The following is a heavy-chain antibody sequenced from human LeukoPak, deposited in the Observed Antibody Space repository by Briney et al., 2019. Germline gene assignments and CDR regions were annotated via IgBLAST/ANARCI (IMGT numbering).Heavy chain of an antibody. Sequence: AGSLSLSCVASGVTSRNSWMHWVRQAPGKGLVWVSRITIDGSSTTYADSVKGRFTISRDSAKNTLYLQMNSLRAEDTAVYYCTRDRFYAMDAWGQGTTVTVSS. CDR2: ITIDGSST. V-gene: IGHV3-74*03. CDR3: TRDRFYAMDA. CDR1: GVTSRNSW. J-gene: IGHJ6*02.